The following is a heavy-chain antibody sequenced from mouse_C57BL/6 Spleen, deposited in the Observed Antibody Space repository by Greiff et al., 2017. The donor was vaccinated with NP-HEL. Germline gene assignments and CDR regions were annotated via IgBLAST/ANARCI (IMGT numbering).Heavy chain of an antibody. D-gene: IGHD3-2*02. CDR2: IYPGSGNT. V-gene: IGHV1-76*01. CDR3: ESESWTAQAYYFDY. J-gene: IGHJ2*01. Sequence: QVQLQQSGAELVRPGASVKLSCKASGYTFTDYYINWVKQRPGQGLEWIARIYPGSGNTYYNEKFKGKATLTAEKSSSTAYMQLSSLTSEDSAVYFCESESWTAQAYYFDYWGQGTTLTVSS. CDR1: GYTFTDYY.